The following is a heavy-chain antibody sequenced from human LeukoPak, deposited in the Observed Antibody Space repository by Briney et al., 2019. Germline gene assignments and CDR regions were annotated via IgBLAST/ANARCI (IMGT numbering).Heavy chain of an antibody. Sequence: ASVKVSCTASGYTFTSYDINWVRQATGQGLEWMGWMNPNSGNTGYAQKFQGRVTITRDTSASTAYMELSSLRSEDTAVYYCARDSSIAAAGTRFNWFDPWGQGTLVTVSS. D-gene: IGHD6-13*01. CDR1: GYTFTSYD. CDR2: MNPNSGNT. CDR3: ARDSSIAAAGTRFNWFDP. J-gene: IGHJ5*02. V-gene: IGHV1-8*01.